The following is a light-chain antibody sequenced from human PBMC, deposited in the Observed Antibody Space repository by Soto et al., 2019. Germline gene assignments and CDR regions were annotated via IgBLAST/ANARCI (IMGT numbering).Light chain of an antibody. CDR1: QSVSSNY. CDR3: QQSYSTPIT. Sequence: DIVLTQSPDTLSLSPGERATLSCRASQSVSSNYLAWYQQKPGQAPRLLIYGASTRATGIPDRFSGSGSGTDFTLTISRLEPEDFAVYYCQQSYSTPITLGQGTRLEI. J-gene: IGKJ5*01. CDR2: GAS. V-gene: IGKV3-20*01.